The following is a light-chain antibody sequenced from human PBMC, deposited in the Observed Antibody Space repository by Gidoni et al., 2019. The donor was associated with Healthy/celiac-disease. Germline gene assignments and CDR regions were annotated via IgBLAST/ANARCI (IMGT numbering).Light chain of an antibody. CDR2: DAS. V-gene: IGKV1-33*01. CDR3: QQYDNLPSFT. CDR1: QDINNY. Sequence: DIQMTQSPSSLSASVADRVTITCQASQDINNYLNWYQQRPGKAPKLLIYDASILETGVPSRFSGSGSATHFTFTISALQPEDIATYYCQQYDNLPSFTFGPGTKVHVK. J-gene: IGKJ3*01.